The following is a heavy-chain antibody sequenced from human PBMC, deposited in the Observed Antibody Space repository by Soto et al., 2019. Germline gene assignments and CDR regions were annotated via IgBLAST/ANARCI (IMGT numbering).Heavy chain of an antibody. Sequence: VQLVQSGAEVKKPGSSVKVSCNASGGTFSSYAISWVRQAPGQGLEWMGGIIPIFGTAYYAPKFQGRVTITADESTSTAYMELSSLRSEDTAVYYCARSPRSSGYYSVYFDYWGQGTLVTVSS. CDR3: ARSPRSSGYYSVYFDY. V-gene: IGHV1-69*01. CDR2: IIPIFGTA. J-gene: IGHJ4*02. CDR1: GGTFSSYA. D-gene: IGHD3-22*01.